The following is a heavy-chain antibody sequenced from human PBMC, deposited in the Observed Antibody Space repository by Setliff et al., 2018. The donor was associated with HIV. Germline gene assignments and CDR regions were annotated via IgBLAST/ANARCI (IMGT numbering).Heavy chain of an antibody. Sequence: GESLKISCKGSGYRFPTYWIGWVRQMPGKGLEWMGIIYPGDSDTRYSPSFQGQVTISADKSISTAYLQWSSLKASDTAMYYCARQRGYDPSTPWFDPWGQGTLVTVSS. CDR1: GYRFPTYW. CDR2: IYPGDSDT. CDR3: ARQRGYDPSTPWFDP. D-gene: IGHD5-12*01. J-gene: IGHJ5*02. V-gene: IGHV5-51*01.